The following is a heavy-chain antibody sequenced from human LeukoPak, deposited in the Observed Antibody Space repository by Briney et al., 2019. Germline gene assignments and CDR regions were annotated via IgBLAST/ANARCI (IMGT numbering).Heavy chain of an antibody. Sequence: ASVKVSCKASGGTFSSYSISWVRQAPGQGLEWMGRIIPIFGTANYAQKFQGRVTITTDESTSTAYMELSSLRSEDTAVYYCARLNYGDGPFDYWGQGTLATVSS. CDR3: ARLNYGDGPFDY. CDR1: GGTFSSYS. V-gene: IGHV1-69*05. CDR2: IIPIFGTA. J-gene: IGHJ4*02. D-gene: IGHD4-17*01.